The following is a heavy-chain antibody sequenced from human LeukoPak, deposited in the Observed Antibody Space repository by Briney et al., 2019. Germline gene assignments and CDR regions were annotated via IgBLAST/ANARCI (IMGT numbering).Heavy chain of an antibody. CDR1: GGSISSGGYY. J-gene: IGHJ4*02. CDR2: IYYSGST. V-gene: IGHV4-61*08. D-gene: IGHD5-18*01. Sequence: PSQTLSLTCTVSGGSISSGGYYWSWIRQPPGKGLEWIGYIYYSGSTNYNPSLKSRVTMSVDTSKNQFSLKLSSVTAADTAVYYCALDTAMNSAILNWGQGTLVTVSS. CDR3: ALDTAMNSAILN.